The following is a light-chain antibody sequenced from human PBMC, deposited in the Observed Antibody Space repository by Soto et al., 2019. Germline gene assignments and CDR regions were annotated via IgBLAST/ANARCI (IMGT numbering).Light chain of an antibody. CDR1: ETISDY. CDR2: AAS. J-gene: IGKJ1*01. CDR3: QQSYGTPWT. V-gene: IGKV1-39*01. Sequence: DIQMTQSPSSLSASVGDRVSITCRASETISDYLNWYQQKPGKAPKLLIYAASSLQSGVPSRFSGGGSGTDFSLTISSLQPEDFATYYCQQSYGTPWTFGQGTKVDI.